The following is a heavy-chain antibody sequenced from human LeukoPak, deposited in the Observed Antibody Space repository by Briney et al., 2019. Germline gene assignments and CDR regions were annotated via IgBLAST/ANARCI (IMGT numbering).Heavy chain of an antibody. V-gene: IGHV3-23*01. CDR1: GFTFSSYA. CDR2: ISGSGGST. D-gene: IGHD3-16*02. J-gene: IGHJ4*02. CDR3: ASHYDYVWGSYPPSPDY. Sequence: GGSLRLSCAASGFTFSSYAMSWVRQAPGKGLEWVSAISGSGGSTYYADSVKGRFTISRDNSKNTLYLQMNSLRAEDTAVYYCASHYDYVWGSYPPSPDYWGQGTLVTVSS.